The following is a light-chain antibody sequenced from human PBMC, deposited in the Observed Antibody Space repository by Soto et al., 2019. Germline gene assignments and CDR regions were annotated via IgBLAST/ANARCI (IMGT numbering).Light chain of an antibody. Sequence: QSVLTQPPSVSGAPGQRVTISCTGSSSNIGAGYDVHWYQQLPGTAPKLLIYGNSNRPSGVPDRFSGSKSGTSASLAITGLQAEDDADYCCQSYDSSLSGSIFGGGTTLTVL. J-gene: IGLJ2*01. CDR3: QSYDSSLSGSI. CDR2: GNS. V-gene: IGLV1-40*01. CDR1: SSNIGAGYD.